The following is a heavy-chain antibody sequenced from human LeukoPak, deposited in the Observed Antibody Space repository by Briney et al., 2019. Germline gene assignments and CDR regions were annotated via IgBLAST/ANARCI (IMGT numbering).Heavy chain of an antibody. J-gene: IGHJ4*02. CDR3: ARISCSSTSCYVGGGDY. D-gene: IGHD2-2*01. V-gene: IGHV1-2*02. CDR1: GYTFTGYY. Sequence: ASVKVSCKASGYTFTGYYMHWVRQAPGQGLEWMGWINPNSGGTNYAQKFQGRVTMTRDTSISTAYMELSRLRSDDTAVYYCARISCSSTSCYVGGGDYWGQGTLVTVSS. CDR2: INPNSGGT.